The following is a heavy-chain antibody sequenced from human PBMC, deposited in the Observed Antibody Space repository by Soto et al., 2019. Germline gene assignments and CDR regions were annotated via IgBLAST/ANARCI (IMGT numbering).Heavy chain of an antibody. V-gene: IGHV4-59*08. D-gene: IGHD3-22*01. Sequence: PSETLSLTCTVSGGSISSYYWSWIRQPPGKGLEWIGYIYYSGSTNYNPSLKSRVTISVDTSKNQFSLKLSSVTAADSAVYYCASSDYYDSSGYFDYWGQGTLVTVSS. CDR3: ASSDYYDSSGYFDY. CDR1: GGSISSYY. CDR2: IYYSGST. J-gene: IGHJ4*02.